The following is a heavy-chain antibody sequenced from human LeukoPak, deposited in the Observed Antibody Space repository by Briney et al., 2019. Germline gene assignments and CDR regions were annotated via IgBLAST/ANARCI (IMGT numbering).Heavy chain of an antibody. CDR2: IYSGGTT. Sequence: PGGSLRLSCGASGFTVSSIYMSWVRQAPGKGLEWVSVIYSGGTTYYADSVKGRFTISRDNSKNTLYLQMNSLRAGDTAVYYCARADTAMVFDYWGQGTLVTVSS. D-gene: IGHD5-18*01. CDR1: GFTVSSIY. J-gene: IGHJ4*02. CDR3: ARADTAMVFDY. V-gene: IGHV3-66*01.